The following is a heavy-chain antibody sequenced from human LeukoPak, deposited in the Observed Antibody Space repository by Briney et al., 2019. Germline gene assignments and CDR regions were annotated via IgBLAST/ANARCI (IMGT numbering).Heavy chain of an antibody. V-gene: IGHV3-23*01. Sequence: GGSLRLSCAASGFTFSSYAMSWVRQAPGKGLEWVSAISGSGGSTYYAASVRGGFTISRDNSKNTLYLQMNSLRAEDTAVYYCAKASLYCTNGVCYSWAFDIWGQGTMVTVSS. D-gene: IGHD2-8*01. CDR2: ISGSGGST. CDR1: GFTFSSYA. J-gene: IGHJ3*02. CDR3: AKASLYCTNGVCYSWAFDI.